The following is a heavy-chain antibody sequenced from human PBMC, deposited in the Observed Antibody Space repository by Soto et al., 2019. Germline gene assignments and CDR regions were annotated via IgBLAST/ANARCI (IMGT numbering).Heavy chain of an antibody. CDR1: GGSISSSSW. V-gene: IGHV4-4*02. D-gene: IGHD1-7*01. Sequence: SETLSLTCAVSGGSISSSSWWTWVRQSPGKGLEWIGEIFESGATNYNPSLKSRLTMSVDKSKNQFSLNLSSLTAADTAVYFCTTSHAGELNNWGQGALVTAPQ. CDR3: TTSHAGELNN. J-gene: IGHJ4*02. CDR2: IFESGAT.